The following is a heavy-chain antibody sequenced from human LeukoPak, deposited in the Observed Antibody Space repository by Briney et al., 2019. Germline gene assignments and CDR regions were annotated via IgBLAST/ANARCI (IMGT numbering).Heavy chain of an antibody. CDR3: AKDRGNLYGYADS. J-gene: IGHJ4*02. Sequence: GGSLRLSCTASGFTFSSHAMSWVRQAPGKGLEWVSVISGSGDNTYYADSVRGRFTISRDNSKNTLFLQMNSLRADDTAVYYCAKDRGNLYGYADSWGQGTLVTVSS. CDR1: GFTFSSHA. CDR2: ISGSGDNT. V-gene: IGHV3-23*01. D-gene: IGHD5-18*01.